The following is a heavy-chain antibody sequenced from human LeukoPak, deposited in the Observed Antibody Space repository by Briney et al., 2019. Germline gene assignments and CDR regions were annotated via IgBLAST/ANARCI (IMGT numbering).Heavy chain of an antibody. CDR3: ARRSSGLYQDY. D-gene: IGHD6-19*01. CDR1: GSNFTSYW. Sequence: GAPLQISCQGSGSNFTSYWIGWGRQLPGKGLERMGIYYTGDSDTRFSPSVQDQVTISADKSTSTAYLQWSSLKASDTAMYYWARRSSGLYQDYWGQGTVVTVSS. CDR2: YYTGDSDT. V-gene: IGHV5-51*01. J-gene: IGHJ4*02.